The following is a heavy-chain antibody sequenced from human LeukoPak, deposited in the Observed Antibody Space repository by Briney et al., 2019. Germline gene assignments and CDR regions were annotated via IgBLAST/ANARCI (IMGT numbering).Heavy chain of an antibody. J-gene: IGHJ4*02. Sequence: ASVTVSFTASGYTFTRYYIHWVRQAPGQGLEWMGIIDPSGGSTSYAQKFQGRVTMTRDTSTSTVYMDLSSLRSEDTAVYYCARAEDTGVDYWGQGTLVTVSS. D-gene: IGHD7-27*01. V-gene: IGHV1-46*01. CDR1: GYTFTRYY. CDR3: ARAEDTGVDY. CDR2: IDPSGGST.